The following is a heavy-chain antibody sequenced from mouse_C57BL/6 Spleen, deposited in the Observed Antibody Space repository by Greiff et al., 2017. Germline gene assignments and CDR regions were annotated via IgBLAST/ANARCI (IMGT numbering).Heavy chain of an antibody. V-gene: IGHV5-4*01. Sequence: GKLVESGGGLVKPGGSLKLSCAASGFTFSSYAMSWVRQTPEKRLEWVATISDGGSYTYYPDNVKGRFTISRDNAKNNLYLQMSHLKSEDTAMYYCARDRGTTVVATRYFDVWGTGTTVTVSS. CDR2: ISDGGSYT. CDR1: GFTFSSYA. CDR3: ARDRGTTVVATRYFDV. D-gene: IGHD1-1*01. J-gene: IGHJ1*03.